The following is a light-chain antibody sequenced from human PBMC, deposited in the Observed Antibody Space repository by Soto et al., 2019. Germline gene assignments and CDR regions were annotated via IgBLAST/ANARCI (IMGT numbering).Light chain of an antibody. CDR1: SSDVGGYND. CDR3: MSYSSSNSVV. Sequence: QSVLTQPASVSGAPGQSITISCTGTSSDVGGYNDVSWYQQYPGQAPKLMIYEVSNRPSGVANRFSASTSGNTASLTISGLQADDEADYYCMSYSSSNSVVFGGGTKPTVL. J-gene: IGLJ2*01. V-gene: IGLV2-14*03. CDR2: EVS.